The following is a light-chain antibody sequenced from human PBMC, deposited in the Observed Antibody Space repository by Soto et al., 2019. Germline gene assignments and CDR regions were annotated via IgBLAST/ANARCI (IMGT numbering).Light chain of an antibody. Sequence: IVLTQSPGTLSLSPGERATLSCRASQSVRSNYLAWYQQKPGQAPRLLIYGASSRATGIPDRFSGSGSGTDFTLTISRLEPEDFAVYYCQQPGTFGQGTKVEIK. V-gene: IGKV3-20*01. CDR1: QSVRSNY. CDR2: GAS. CDR3: QQPGT. J-gene: IGKJ1*01.